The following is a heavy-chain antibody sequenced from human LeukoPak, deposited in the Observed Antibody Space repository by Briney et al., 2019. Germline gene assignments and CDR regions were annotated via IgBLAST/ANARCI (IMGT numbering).Heavy chain of an antibody. D-gene: IGHD2-15*01. J-gene: IGHJ4*02. Sequence: PGRSLRLSCAASGFTFSSYGMHWVRQAPGKGLEWVAVIWYDGSNKYYADSVKGRLTVSRDNSKNTLYLQMNSLRAEDTAVYYCARDAGYCSGGSCYPGQFDYWGQGTLVTVSS. V-gene: IGHV3-33*01. CDR2: IWYDGSNK. CDR3: ARDAGYCSGGSCYPGQFDY. CDR1: GFTFSSYG.